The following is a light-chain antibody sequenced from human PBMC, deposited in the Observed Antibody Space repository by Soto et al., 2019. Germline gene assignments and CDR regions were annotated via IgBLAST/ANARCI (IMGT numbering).Light chain of an antibody. CDR2: VGTGGIVG. V-gene: IGLV9-49*01. J-gene: IGLJ1*01. Sequence: QSVLTQPPSASASLGASVTLTCTLSSGYSNYEVDWYQQRPGKGPRFVMRVGTGGIVGSKGDGIPDRFSVLGSGLNRYLTIKNIQEEDESDYHCGADHGSGSNFVYVFGTGTKLTVL. CDR1: SGYSNYE. CDR3: GADHGSGSNFVYV.